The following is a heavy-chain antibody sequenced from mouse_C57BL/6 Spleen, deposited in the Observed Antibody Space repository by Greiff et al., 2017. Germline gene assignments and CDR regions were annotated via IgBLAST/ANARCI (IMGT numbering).Heavy chain of an antibody. CDR3: ARSADYYCSSYGFAY. CDR2: INPSSGYT. V-gene: IGHV1-7*01. CDR1: GYTFTSYW. Sequence: VQLQQSGAELAKPGASVKLSCKASGYTFTSYWMHWVKQRPGQGLEWIGYINPSSGYTKYNQKFKDKATLTADNSSSTAYMQLSSLTYEDSAVYYCARSADYYCSSYGFAYWGQGTLVTVSA. J-gene: IGHJ3*01. D-gene: IGHD1-1*01.